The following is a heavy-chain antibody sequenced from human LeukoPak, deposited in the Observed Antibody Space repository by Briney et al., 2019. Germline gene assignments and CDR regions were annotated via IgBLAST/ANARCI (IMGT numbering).Heavy chain of an antibody. CDR3: ARVGYSYGFLGYYFDY. Sequence: ASVKVSCKASGYTFIGYYIHWVRQAPGQGLEWMGWINPKSGGTNYAQKFQSRVTMTRDTSINTAYMELSRLRSDDTAVYYCARVGYSYGFLGYYFDYWGQGTLVTVSS. J-gene: IGHJ4*02. V-gene: IGHV1-2*02. D-gene: IGHD5-18*01. CDR1: GYTFIGYY. CDR2: INPKSGGT.